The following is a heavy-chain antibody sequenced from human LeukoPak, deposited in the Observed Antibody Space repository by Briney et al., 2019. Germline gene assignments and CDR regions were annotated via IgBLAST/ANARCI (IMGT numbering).Heavy chain of an antibody. CDR3: ARGYGDYDFWSGYSLDAFDI. J-gene: IGHJ3*02. V-gene: IGHV1-69*05. CDR2: IIPIFGTA. CDR1: GGTFSSYA. D-gene: IGHD3-3*01. Sequence: ASVKVSCKASGGTFSSYAISWVRQAPGQGLEWMGGIIPIFGTANYAQKFQGRVTITTDESTSTAYMELSSLRSEDTAVYYCARGYGDYDFWSGYSLDAFDIWGQGTMVTVSS.